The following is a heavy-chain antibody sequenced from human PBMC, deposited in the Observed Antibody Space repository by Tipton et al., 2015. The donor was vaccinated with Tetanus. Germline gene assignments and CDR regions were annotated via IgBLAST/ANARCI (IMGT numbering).Heavy chain of an antibody. V-gene: IGHV4-34*01. CDR2: IHPSGST. J-gene: IGHJ5*02. CDR3: ARQLWGYWFDP. D-gene: IGHD7-27*01. CDR1: GGSFSGYY. Sequence: TLSLTCTIYGGSFSGYYWSWIRQPPGRGLEWIGEIHPSGSTNYNSSLKSRVTLSQDTSKSQFSLKVNSVTAADTAVYYCARQLWGYWFDPWGQGTLVTVSS.